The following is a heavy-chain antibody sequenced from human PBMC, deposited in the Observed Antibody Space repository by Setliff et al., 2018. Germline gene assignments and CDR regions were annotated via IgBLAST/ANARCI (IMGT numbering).Heavy chain of an antibody. V-gene: IGHV1-18*03. CDR2: ISPYSGNT. CDR1: GFGFTTFG. Sequence: ASVKVSCKTSGFGFTTFGFSWVRQAPGQGLEWLGSISPYSGNTNYPQWLQGRVTMTIDTSATTVYMELQSLRSDDMAVYYCATWDGNYSRYWGQGTLVTVSS. D-gene: IGHD1-7*01. CDR3: ATWDGNYSRY. J-gene: IGHJ4*02.